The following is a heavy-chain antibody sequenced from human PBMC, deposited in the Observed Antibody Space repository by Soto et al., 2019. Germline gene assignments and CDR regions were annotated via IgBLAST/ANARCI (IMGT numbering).Heavy chain of an antibody. CDR2: IGSGMSDI. CDR1: GFTLGRHT. CDR3: VRDYYDTSGYPNTFEL. Sequence: EVQLVESGGGLVKPGGSLRLSCAASGFTLGRHTMNWVRQTPGKGLEWVSFIGSGMSDIYYADSVKGRFTISRDNAKNALYLDLTGLRAEDTAVYFCVRDYYDTSGYPNTFELWGQGTMVTVSA. V-gene: IGHV3-21*01. J-gene: IGHJ3*01. D-gene: IGHD3-9*01.